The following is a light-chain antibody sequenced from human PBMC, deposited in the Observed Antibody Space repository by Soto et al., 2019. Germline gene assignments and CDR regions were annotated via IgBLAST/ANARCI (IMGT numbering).Light chain of an antibody. CDR2: AAS. CDR3: QQSYSTPYT. Sequence: DIQMTQSPSSLSASVGDRVTITCRASQNINTYLNWCQQKPGKAPNLLIYAASSLQSGVPSRFSGSGSVTDFPLTNSSLQPEDGATYYCQQSYSTPYTFGQGTKLEMK. J-gene: IGKJ2*01. V-gene: IGKV1-39*01. CDR1: QNINTY.